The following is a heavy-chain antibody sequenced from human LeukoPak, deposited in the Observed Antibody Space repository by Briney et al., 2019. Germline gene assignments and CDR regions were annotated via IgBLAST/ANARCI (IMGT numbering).Heavy chain of an antibody. CDR3: ARGMELLGIYYFDY. CDR1: GYTFTGYY. Sequence: ASVKVSCKASGYTFTGYYIHWVRQAPGQGLEWMGWIHPNSGGTNYAQSFQGWVTMTRDTSIGTAYMELSRLRSDDTAVYYCARGMELLGIYYFDYWGQGTLVTVSS. J-gene: IGHJ4*02. CDR2: IHPNSGGT. D-gene: IGHD1-7*01. V-gene: IGHV1-2*04.